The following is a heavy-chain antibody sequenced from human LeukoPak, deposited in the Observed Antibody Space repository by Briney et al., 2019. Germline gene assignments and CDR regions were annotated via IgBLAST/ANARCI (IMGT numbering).Heavy chain of an antibody. Sequence: GESLKISCKGSGYSFTSYWIGWVRQMPGKGLEWMGFIYAGDSDTRYSPSFQGQVTISADKSISTAYLQWSSLKASDTAMYYCARSVTMIVSYFDYWGQGTLVTVSS. CDR1: GYSFTSYW. V-gene: IGHV5-51*01. D-gene: IGHD3-22*01. CDR3: ARSVTMIVSYFDY. J-gene: IGHJ4*02. CDR2: IYAGDSDT.